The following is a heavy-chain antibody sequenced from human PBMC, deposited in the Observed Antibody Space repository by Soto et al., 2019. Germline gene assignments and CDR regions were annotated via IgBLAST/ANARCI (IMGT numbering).Heavy chain of an antibody. CDR1: GGSVSGYF. CDR2: INHSGTT. V-gene: IGHV4-34*01. D-gene: IGHD2-15*01. J-gene: IGHJ4*02. Sequence: SETLSLTCAVYGGSVSGYFWSWVRQPPGKGLEWIGEINHSGTTSYSPSLDSRVTTSVDTSKNQFSLRLSSVTAADTAIYYCARRYCSDSYCSYFDYWGRGTLVTVSS. CDR3: ARRYCSDSYCSYFDY.